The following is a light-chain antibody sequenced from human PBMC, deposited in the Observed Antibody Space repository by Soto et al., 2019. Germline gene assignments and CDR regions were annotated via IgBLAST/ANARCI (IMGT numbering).Light chain of an antibody. V-gene: IGLV1-44*01. Sequence: QSVLTQPPSASGTPGQRVTISCSGSSSNIGSNTVNWYQQLPGTAPKLLIYSNNQRPSGVPARFSGSKSGTSASLAISGLQSEDEADYYCAAWDDSLNEVFGTGPKVTVL. CDR3: AAWDDSLNEV. CDR2: SNN. CDR1: SSNIGSNT. J-gene: IGLJ1*01.